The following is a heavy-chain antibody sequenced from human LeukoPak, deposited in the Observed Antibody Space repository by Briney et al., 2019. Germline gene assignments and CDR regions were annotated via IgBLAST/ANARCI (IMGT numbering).Heavy chain of an antibody. J-gene: IGHJ3*02. CDR2: ISGSGGST. V-gene: IGHV3-23*01. D-gene: IGHD6-19*01. CDR3: AKGTPSEQWLVDDAFDI. CDR1: GFTFSSYA. Sequence: GGSLRLSCAASGFTFSSYAMSWVRQAPGKGLEWVSGISGSGGSTYYADSVKGRFTISRDNSKNTLYLQMNSLRAEDTAVYYCAKGTPSEQWLVDDAFDIWGQGTMVTVSS.